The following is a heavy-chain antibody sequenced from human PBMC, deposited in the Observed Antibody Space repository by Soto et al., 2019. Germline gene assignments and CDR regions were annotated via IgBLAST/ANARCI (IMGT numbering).Heavy chain of an antibody. V-gene: IGHV1-69*02. D-gene: IGHD2-21*01. CDR1: GGSFISYT. Sequence: SVKVSCKASGGSFISYTFTWVRQAPGQGLEWMGRIIPIQGRANYALKLQDGVTITADRSTKTVYMELRSLRPEDTAVYYCAKSLLFVDHAYMDVWGKGTTVTVSS. J-gene: IGHJ6*03. CDR2: IIPIQGRA. CDR3: AKSLLFVDHAYMDV.